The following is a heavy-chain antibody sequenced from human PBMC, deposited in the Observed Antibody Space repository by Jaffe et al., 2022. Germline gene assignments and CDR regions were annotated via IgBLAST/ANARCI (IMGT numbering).Heavy chain of an antibody. Sequence: QVQLVESGGGVVQPGRSLRLSCAASGFTFSSYGMHWVRQAPGKGLEWVAVISYDGSNKYYADSVKGRFTISRDNSKNTLYLQMNSLRAEDTAVYYCAKETYYDYIWGSYPFDYWGQGTLVTVSS. J-gene: IGHJ4*02. CDR3: AKETYYDYIWGSYPFDY. CDR1: GFTFSSYG. D-gene: IGHD3-16*01. CDR2: ISYDGSNK. V-gene: IGHV3-30*18.